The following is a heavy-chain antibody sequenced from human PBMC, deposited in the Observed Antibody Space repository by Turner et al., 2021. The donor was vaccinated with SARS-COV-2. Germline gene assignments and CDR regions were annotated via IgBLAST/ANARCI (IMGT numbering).Heavy chain of an antibody. CDR3: AKGEWGSGWSD. V-gene: IGHV3-30*18. D-gene: IGHD6-19*01. Sequence: QVQLVESGGGVVQPGRSLRRSCAASGFTFSSYVMHWVRQAPGKGLEWVALISYDGSNKYYADSVKGRFTISRDNSKNTLYLQMNSLRAEDTAVYYCAKGEWGSGWSDWGQGTLVTVSS. CDR1: GFTFSSYV. CDR2: ISYDGSNK. J-gene: IGHJ4*02.